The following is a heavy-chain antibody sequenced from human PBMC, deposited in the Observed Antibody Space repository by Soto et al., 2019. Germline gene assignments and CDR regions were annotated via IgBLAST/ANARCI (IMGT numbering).Heavy chain of an antibody. D-gene: IGHD1-26*01. J-gene: IGHJ4*02. CDR2: IFSNDEK. CDR3: ARATSGSYLDYYFDY. V-gene: IGHV2-26*01. Sequence: GPTLVNPTEAPTLTCTGSGFSLSDARMGGGWIRRPPGKALQCFAHIFSNDEKPYSTSLKSRLTISKDTPKSQVVLTMTNMDPVDTATYYCARATSGSYLDYYFDYWGQGTLVTVSS. CDR1: GFSLSDARMG.